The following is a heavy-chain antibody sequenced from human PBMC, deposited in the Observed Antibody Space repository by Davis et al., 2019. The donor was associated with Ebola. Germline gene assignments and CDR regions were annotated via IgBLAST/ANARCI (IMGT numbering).Heavy chain of an antibody. CDR3: ARQYSTIWYHFDYFDY. J-gene: IGHJ4*02. Sequence: GESLKISCGASGFTFSRHSMNWVRQAPGKGLEWVATLYTACATRCTDYADSVKGRFTISRDNSKNMVFLQMNNLGAEDTAVYYCARQYSTIWYHFDYFDYWGQGVLVTVSS. D-gene: IGHD6-13*01. CDR1: GFTFSRHS. V-gene: IGHV3-66*04. CDR2: LYTACATRCT.